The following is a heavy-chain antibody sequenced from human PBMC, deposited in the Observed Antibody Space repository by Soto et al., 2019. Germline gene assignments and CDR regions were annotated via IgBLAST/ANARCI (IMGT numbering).Heavy chain of an antibody. D-gene: IGHD6-13*01. Sequence: SETLSLTCTVSGGSISSSSYYWGWIRQPPGKGLEWIGSIYYSGSTYYNPSLKSRVTISVDTSKNQSSLKLSSVTAADTAVYYCARRQSSSWYGLWGQGTLVTVSS. CDR1: GGSISSSSYY. V-gene: IGHV4-39*01. J-gene: IGHJ4*02. CDR2: IYYSGST. CDR3: ARRQSSSWYGL.